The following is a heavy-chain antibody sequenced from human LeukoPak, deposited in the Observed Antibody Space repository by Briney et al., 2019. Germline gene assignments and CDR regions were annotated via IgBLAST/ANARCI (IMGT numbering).Heavy chain of an antibody. CDR3: ARQWHGDF. CDR1: GYRFTSYW. Sequence: GESLKISCEVSGYRFTSYWIAWVRQMPGKGLEWMGIINPADSDTRYSPSFQGQVTISADRSISTAYLHWSSLKASDTAMYYCARQWHGDFWGQGTLVTVSS. V-gene: IGHV5-51*01. D-gene: IGHD5-24*01. CDR2: INPADSDT. J-gene: IGHJ4*02.